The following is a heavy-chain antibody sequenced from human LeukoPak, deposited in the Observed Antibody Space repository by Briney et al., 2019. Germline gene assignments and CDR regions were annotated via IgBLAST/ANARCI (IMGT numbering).Heavy chain of an antibody. J-gene: IGHJ3*01. CDR3: ARDLQTGLAFDA. V-gene: IGHV3-21*06. CDR1: GFTFSNAW. CDR2: LSGSGRLI. D-gene: IGHD7-27*01. Sequence: GGSLRLSCAASGFTFSNAWMSWVRQAPGKALEWVSSLSGSGRLIWYAASVKGRFTISRDNAANALFLQMNSLRVEDTAVYYCARDLQTGLAFDAWGQGTVVAVSS.